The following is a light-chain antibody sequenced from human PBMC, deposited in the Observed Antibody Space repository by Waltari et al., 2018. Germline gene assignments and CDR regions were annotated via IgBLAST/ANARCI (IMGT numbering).Light chain of an antibody. V-gene: IGKV3-15*01. CDR3: QQYNNWPPT. CDR1: QSVSSN. J-gene: IGKJ4*01. Sequence: EIVMTQSPATLSVSPGERATLSCRARQSVSSNLAWYQQKPGQAPRLLIYGASTRATGIPARFSGSGSGKEFTLTISSLQSEDFAVYYCQQYNNWPPTFGGGTKVEIK. CDR2: GAS.